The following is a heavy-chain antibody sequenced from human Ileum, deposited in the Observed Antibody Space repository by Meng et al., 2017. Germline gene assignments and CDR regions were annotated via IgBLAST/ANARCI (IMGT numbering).Heavy chain of an antibody. Sequence: GESLKISCAASGLSFSDKAMHWVRQAPGKGLEWVSVISYDGINKYYADSVKGRFTISRDNSKNSLYLQMSSLRGEDTAVYYCVRGPTGEFDYYGMDVWGQGNTVTV. J-gene: IGHJ6*02. V-gene: IGHV3-30*15. CDR3: VRGPTGEFDYYGMDV. CDR1: GLSFSDKA. D-gene: IGHD3-10*01. CDR2: ISYDGINK.